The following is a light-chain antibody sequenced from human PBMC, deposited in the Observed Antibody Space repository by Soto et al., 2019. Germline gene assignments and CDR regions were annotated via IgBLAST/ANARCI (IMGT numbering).Light chain of an antibody. CDR1: SSNIGSNT. Sequence: QSVLTQPPSASGTPGQRVTISCSGSSSNIGSNTVNWYQQLPGTAPKLLIYSNNQRPSGVPDRFSGSKSGTSASLAISGLQSEDEADYYRAAWDDSLNGRVFAGGTKLTVL. V-gene: IGLV1-44*01. J-gene: IGLJ2*01. CDR3: AAWDDSLNGRV. CDR2: SNN.